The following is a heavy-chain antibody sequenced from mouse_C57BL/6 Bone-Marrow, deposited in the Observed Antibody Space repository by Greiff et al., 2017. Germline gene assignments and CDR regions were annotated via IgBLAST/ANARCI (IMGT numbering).Heavy chain of an antibody. CDR3: TRRYYYGSSYWTYYAMDY. J-gene: IGHJ4*01. D-gene: IGHD1-1*01. CDR2: IDPEDGDT. V-gene: IGHV14-1*01. CDR1: GFNIKDYY. Sequence: EVKLQQSGAELVRPGASVKLSCTASGFNIKDYYMHWVKQRPEQGLEWIGRIDPEDGDTEYAPKFQGQATMTADTSSNTAYLQLSSLTSEDTAVSYCTRRYYYGSSYWTYYAMDYWGQGTSVTVSS.